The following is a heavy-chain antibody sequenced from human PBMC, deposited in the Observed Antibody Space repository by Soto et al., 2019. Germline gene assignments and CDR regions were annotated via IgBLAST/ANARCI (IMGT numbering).Heavy chain of an antibody. Sequence: PGESLNFSCKVSGYSFTSYWIGWVRQMPGKGLELMGIIYPGDSDTRYSPSFQGQVTISADKSISTAYLQWSSLKASDTAMYYCARTAAAGKYYYGMDVWGQGTTVTVSS. D-gene: IGHD6-13*01. V-gene: IGHV5-51*01. CDR3: ARTAAAGKYYYGMDV. CDR1: GYSFTSYW. CDR2: IYPGDSDT. J-gene: IGHJ6*02.